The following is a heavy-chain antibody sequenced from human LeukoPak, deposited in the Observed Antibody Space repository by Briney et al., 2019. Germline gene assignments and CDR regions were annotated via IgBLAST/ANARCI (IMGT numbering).Heavy chain of an antibody. Sequence: PSETLSLTCTVSGGSINSYYWSWIRQPPGKGLECIGYIHYTGSTNYNPSLKSRVTISVDTSKNQFSLQLNSVTPEDTAVYYCARLEQQLVEGGYYYYYMDVWGKGTTVTISS. V-gene: IGHV4-59*12. D-gene: IGHD6-13*01. J-gene: IGHJ6*03. CDR3: ARLEQQLVEGGYYYYYMDV. CDR1: GGSINSYY. CDR2: IHYTGST.